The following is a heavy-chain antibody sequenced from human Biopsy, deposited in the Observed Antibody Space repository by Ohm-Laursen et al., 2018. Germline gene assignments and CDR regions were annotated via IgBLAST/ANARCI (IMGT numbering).Heavy chain of an antibody. CDR3: ARGGRYYYDIFFKQKTAYEIGLGIPAEPLFRSSP. V-gene: IGHV4-59*01. D-gene: IGHD3-22*01. J-gene: IGHJ5*02. Sequence: KGLEWVGYIYYSGSTNYNPSLKSRVTISVDTSKNQFSLKLYSVTAADTAVYYCARGGRYYYDIFFKQKTAYEIGLGIPAEPLFRSSPW. CDR2: IYYSGST.